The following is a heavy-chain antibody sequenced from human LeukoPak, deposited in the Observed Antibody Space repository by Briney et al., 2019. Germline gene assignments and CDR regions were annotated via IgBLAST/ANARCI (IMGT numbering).Heavy chain of an antibody. CDR2: ISYDGSNK. J-gene: IGHJ4*02. Sequence: PGGSLRLSCAASGFTFSSYGMHWVRQAPGKGLEWVAVISYDGSNKYYADSVKGRLTISRDNSKNTLYLQMNSLRAEDTAVYYCAKDQYYYDSSGYFDYWGQGTLVTVSS. CDR3: AKDQYYYDSSGYFDY. V-gene: IGHV3-30*18. D-gene: IGHD3-22*01. CDR1: GFTFSSYG.